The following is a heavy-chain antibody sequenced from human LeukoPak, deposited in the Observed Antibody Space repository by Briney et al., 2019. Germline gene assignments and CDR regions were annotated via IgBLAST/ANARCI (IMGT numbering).Heavy chain of an antibody. Sequence: GGSLRLSCAASGFTFSSYGMSWVRQAPGKGLEWVSAISGSGGSTYYADSVKGRFTISRDNAKNSLYLQMNSLRAEDTAVYYCARDPNSSGWYFFDYWGQGTLVTVSS. V-gene: IGHV3-23*01. CDR2: ISGSGGST. D-gene: IGHD6-19*01. CDR1: GFTFSSYG. J-gene: IGHJ4*02. CDR3: ARDPNSSGWYFFDY.